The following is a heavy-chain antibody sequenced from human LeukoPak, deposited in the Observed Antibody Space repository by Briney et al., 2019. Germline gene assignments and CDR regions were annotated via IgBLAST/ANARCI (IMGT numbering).Heavy chain of an antibody. CDR3: ARFLGAVAAAAGTVGWFDP. J-gene: IGHJ5*02. V-gene: IGHV4-39*07. Sequence: SETLSLTCTVSGGSISSSSYYWGWIRQPPGKGLEWIGSIYYSGSTNYNPSLKSRVTMSVDTSKNQFSLKLSSVTAADTAVYYCARFLGAVAAAAGTVGWFDPWGQGTLVTVSS. CDR2: IYYSGST. D-gene: IGHD6-13*01. CDR1: GGSISSSSYY.